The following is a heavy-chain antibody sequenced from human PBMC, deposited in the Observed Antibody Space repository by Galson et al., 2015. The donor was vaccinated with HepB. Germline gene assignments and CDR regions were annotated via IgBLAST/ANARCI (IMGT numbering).Heavy chain of an antibody. D-gene: IGHD2-2*01. J-gene: IGHJ4*02. CDR2: ISAYNGNT. CDR3: ARDCSSTSCHPDY. Sequence: SVKVSCKASGFSLMSYGISWVRQAPGQGLEWMGWISAYNGNTNYAQTFQGRVTLTTDTSTNTAYMELRRLRSDDTAVYFCARDCSSTSCHPDYWGQGTLVTVSS. V-gene: IGHV1-18*01. CDR1: GFSLMSYG.